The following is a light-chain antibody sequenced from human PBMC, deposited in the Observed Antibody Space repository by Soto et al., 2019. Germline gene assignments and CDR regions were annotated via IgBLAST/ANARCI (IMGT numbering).Light chain of an antibody. CDR2: DAS. CDR1: QDIGKK. V-gene: IGKV1-16*02. J-gene: IGKJ3*01. CDR3: QQYHADPLT. Sequence: DIQMTQSPSSLSASVGDEVTISCRASQDIGKKLTWFQQKPGKVPKSLVYDASTLQSGAPSHLTGSGFGTDFTLTISSLQPEDFATYYCQQYHADPLTFGPGTEV.